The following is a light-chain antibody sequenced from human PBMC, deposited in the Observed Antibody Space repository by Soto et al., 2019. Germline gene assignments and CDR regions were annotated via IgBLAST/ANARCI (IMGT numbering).Light chain of an antibody. V-gene: IGKV1-5*01. CDR3: QQFNNWPVT. J-gene: IGKJ4*01. CDR2: DAS. Sequence: DIQMTQSPSTLSASVGDRVTITCRASQSISSWLAWYQQKPGKAPKLLIYDASSLESGVPSRFSGSGSGTDFTFTISRLQPEDIATYYCQQFNNWPVTFGGGTKVDIK. CDR1: QSISSW.